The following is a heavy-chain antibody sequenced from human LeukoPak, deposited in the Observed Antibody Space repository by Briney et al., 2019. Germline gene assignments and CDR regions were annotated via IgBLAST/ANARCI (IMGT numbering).Heavy chain of an antibody. CDR2: IRYDGSNK. CDR3: AKIRGSGSYSSTFDP. CDR1: GFTFTTYW. Sequence: GGSLRLSCAASGFTFTTYWMTWVRQAPGKGLEWVAFIRYDGSNKYYADSVKGRLTISRDNSKNTLYLQMNSLRAEDTAVYYCAKIRGSGSYSSTFDPWGQGTLVTVSS. V-gene: IGHV3-30*02. J-gene: IGHJ5*02. D-gene: IGHD3-10*01.